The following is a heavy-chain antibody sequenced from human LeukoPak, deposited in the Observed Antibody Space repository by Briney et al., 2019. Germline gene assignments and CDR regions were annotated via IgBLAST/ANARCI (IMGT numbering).Heavy chain of an antibody. CDR2: IYYSGST. CDR1: GGSISSGGYY. D-gene: IGHD3-22*01. Sequence: PSETLSLTCTVSGGSISSGGYYWSWIRQHPGKGLEWIGYIYYSGSTYYNPSLKSRVTISVDTSKNQFSLKLSSVTAADTAVYYCARGRVRYYYDSSGYYPPRVDFDYWGQGTLVTVSS. V-gene: IGHV4-31*03. J-gene: IGHJ4*02. CDR3: ARGRVRYYYDSSGYYPPRVDFDY.